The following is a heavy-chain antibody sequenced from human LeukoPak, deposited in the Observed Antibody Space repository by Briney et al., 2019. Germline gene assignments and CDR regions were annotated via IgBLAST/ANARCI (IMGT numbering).Heavy chain of an antibody. CDR2: ISSSSSTI. D-gene: IGHD3-22*01. CDR1: GFTFSSYS. CDR3: ARDRSSGYYGTSDY. J-gene: IGHJ4*02. V-gene: IGHV3-48*01. Sequence: GGSLRLSCAAPGFTFSSYSMNWVRQAPGKGLEWVSYISSSSSTIYYADSVKGRFTISRDNAKNSLYLQMNSLRAEDTAVYYCARDRSSGYYGTSDYWGQGTLVTVSS.